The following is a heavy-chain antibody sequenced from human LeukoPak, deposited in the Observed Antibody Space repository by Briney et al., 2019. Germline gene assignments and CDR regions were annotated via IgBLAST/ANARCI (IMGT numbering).Heavy chain of an antibody. Sequence: GASVTVSCKASVYTYTRYYIQWARQAPGQGLEWMGRINSIIDGTSYAQNFQGRVAITTPTSITTAYMDLYLLTNTLTAVYYCARDRYGDCFAHFDYWGQGALVTVSS. CDR2: INSIIDGT. D-gene: IGHD2-21*01. CDR1: VYTYTRYY. V-gene: IGHV1-2*02. J-gene: IGHJ4*02. CDR3: ARDRYGDCFAHFDY.